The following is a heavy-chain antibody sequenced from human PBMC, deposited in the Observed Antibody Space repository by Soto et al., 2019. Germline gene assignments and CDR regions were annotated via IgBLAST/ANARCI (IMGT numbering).Heavy chain of an antibody. D-gene: IGHD4-17*01. CDR3: ARFYGDYYYFDY. CDR1: GFSLSTSGVG. V-gene: IGHV2-5*02. CDR2: IYWDDDK. Sequence: SGPTLVKPTQTLTLTCTFSGFSLSTSGVGVGWIRQPPGKALEWLALIYWDDDKRYSPSLKSRLTITKDTSKNQVVLTMTNMDPVDTATYYCARFYGDYYYFDYWGQGTLVTVSS. J-gene: IGHJ4*02.